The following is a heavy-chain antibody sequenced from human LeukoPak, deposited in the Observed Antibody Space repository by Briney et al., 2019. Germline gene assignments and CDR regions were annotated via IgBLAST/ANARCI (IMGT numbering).Heavy chain of an antibody. CDR3: ASGGY. D-gene: IGHD3-16*01. CDR1: GVSVSSGSYY. Sequence: SETLSLTCTVSGVSVSSGSYYWSWIRQPPGKGLEWIRYIYYSGSTNYNPSLKSRVTISVDTSKNQFSLKLSSVTAADTAVYYCASGGYWGQGTLVTVSS. V-gene: IGHV4-61*01. J-gene: IGHJ4*02. CDR2: IYYSGST.